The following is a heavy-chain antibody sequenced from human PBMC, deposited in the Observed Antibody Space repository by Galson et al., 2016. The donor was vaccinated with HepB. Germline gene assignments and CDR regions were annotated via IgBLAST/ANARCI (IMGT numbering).Heavy chain of an antibody. CDR2: IDQDGNAR. V-gene: IGHV3-7*01. CDR1: GFTFTTYY. CDR3: ARWNFTFDS. J-gene: IGHJ4*02. Sequence: SLRLSCAASGFTFTTYYMGWVRQAPRQGLEWVANIDQDGNARFYVDSVKGRFTISRDNAKNSVSLQMDSLRVEDTAVYYCARWNFTFDSWGPGALVTVSS. D-gene: IGHD1-1*01.